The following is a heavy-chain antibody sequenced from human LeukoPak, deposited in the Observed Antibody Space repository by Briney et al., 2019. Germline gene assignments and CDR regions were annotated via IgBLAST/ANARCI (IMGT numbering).Heavy chain of an antibody. D-gene: IGHD2-2*01. CDR1: GFTFSSYA. V-gene: IGHV3-30-3*01. CDR2: ISYDGSNK. Sequence: GGSLRLSCAASGFTFSSYAMHWVRQAPGKGLEWVAVISYDGSNKYYADSVKGRFTISRDNSKNTLYLQMNSLRAEDTAVYYCARDREYQLHFLDYWGPGNPGHRLL. CDR3: ARDREYQLHFLDY. J-gene: IGHJ4*02.